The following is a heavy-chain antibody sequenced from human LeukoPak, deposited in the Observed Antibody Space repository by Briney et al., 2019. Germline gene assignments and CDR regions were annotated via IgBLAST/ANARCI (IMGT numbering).Heavy chain of an antibody. CDR1: GFSLSDHY. Sequence: PGGSLRLSCAASGFSLSDHYMDWVRQAPGQGPELIGHIRNAGDGYTTEYAASVKGRFTVSRDDSKNSLYLQMNSLKPEDTAVYYCAKRAIASRVPDDMVYFDHWGQGALVTVSS. CDR2: IRNAGDGYTT. J-gene: IGHJ4*02. V-gene: IGHV3-72*01. D-gene: IGHD2-2*01. CDR3: AKRAIASRVPDDMVYFDH.